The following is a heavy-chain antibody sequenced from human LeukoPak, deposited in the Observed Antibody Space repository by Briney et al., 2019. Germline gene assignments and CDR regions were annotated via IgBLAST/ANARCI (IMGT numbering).Heavy chain of an antibody. D-gene: IGHD1-26*01. Sequence: GGSLRLSCAASGFTLSSYGMSWVRQAPGKGLEWVSAISGSGGSTYYADSVKGRFTISRDNSKNTLYLQMNSLRAEDTAVYYCAKGYSGSYSVDYWGQGTLVTVSS. CDR3: AKGYSGSYSVDY. CDR1: GFTLSSYG. J-gene: IGHJ4*02. CDR2: ISGSGGST. V-gene: IGHV3-23*01.